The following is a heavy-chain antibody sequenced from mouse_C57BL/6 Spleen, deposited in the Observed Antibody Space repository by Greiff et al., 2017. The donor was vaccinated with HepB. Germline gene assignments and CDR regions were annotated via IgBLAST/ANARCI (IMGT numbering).Heavy chain of an antibody. CDR2: IRSKSNNYAT. D-gene: IGHD1-1*01. Sequence: EADGGLVQPKGSLKLSCAASGFSFNTYAMTWVRQAPGKGLEWVARIRSKSNNYATYYADSVKDRFTISRDDSESMLYLQMNNLKTEDTAMYYCVRLLRNAMDYWGQGTSVTVSS. J-gene: IGHJ4*01. CDR3: VRLLRNAMDY. CDR1: GFSFNTYA. V-gene: IGHV10-1*01.